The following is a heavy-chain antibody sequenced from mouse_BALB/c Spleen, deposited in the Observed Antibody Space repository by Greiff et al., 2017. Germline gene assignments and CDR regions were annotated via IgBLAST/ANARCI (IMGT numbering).Heavy chain of an antibody. D-gene: IGHD1-1*01. CDR3: ARRGTTVVDPWFAY. CDR1: GYTFSSYW. CDR2: ILPGSGST. V-gene: IGHV1-9*01. J-gene: IGHJ3*01. Sequence: QVQLKESGAELMKPGASVKISCKATGYTFSSYWIEWVKQRPGHGLEWIGEILPGSGSTNYNEKFKGKATFTADTSSNTAYMQLSSLTSEDSAVYYCARRGTTVVDPWFAYWGQGTLVTVSA.